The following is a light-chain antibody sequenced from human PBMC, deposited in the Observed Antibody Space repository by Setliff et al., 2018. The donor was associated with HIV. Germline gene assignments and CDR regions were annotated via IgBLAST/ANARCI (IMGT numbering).Light chain of an antibody. CDR2: WAS. V-gene: IGKV4-1*01. CDR1: QSVLYSSNNKNY. J-gene: IGKJ4*01. Sequence: DIVMTQSPDSLAVSLGERATINCKSSQSVLYSSNNKNYLAWYQQKPGQPPKLLIYWASTRESGVPDRFSGTGSGTDFTLTISSLHAEDVAVYYCQQYYSTPITFGGGTKVDIK. CDR3: QQYYSTPIT.